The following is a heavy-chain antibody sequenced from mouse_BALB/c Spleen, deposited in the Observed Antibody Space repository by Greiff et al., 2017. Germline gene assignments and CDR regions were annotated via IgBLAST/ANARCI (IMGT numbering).Heavy chain of an antibody. D-gene: IGHD2-4*01. J-gene: IGHJ3*01. CDR1: GYAFTNYL. CDR2: INPGSGGT. V-gene: IGHV1-54*01. CDR3: AGDDYEGFAY. Sequence: QVQLKESGAELVRPGTSVKVSCKASGYAFTNYLIEWVKQRPGQGLEWIGVINPGSGGTNYNEKFKSKATLTADKSSSTAYMQLSSLTSDDSAVYFCAGDDYEGFAYWGQGTLVTVSA.